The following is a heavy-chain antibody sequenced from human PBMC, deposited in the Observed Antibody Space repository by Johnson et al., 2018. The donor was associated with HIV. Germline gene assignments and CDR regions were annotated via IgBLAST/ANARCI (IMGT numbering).Heavy chain of an antibody. CDR1: GLTFSSYG. D-gene: IGHD6-6*01. Sequence: QVQLVESGGGVVQPGRSLRLSCAASGLTFSSYGMHWVRQAPGKGLEWVAVITYDGSNTYYADSVQGRFTISRDNSKNTLYLQMDCLRAEDTAVYYCAKGYSSSDAFDIWGQGTMVTVSS. CDR3: AKGYSSSDAFDI. J-gene: IGHJ3*02. V-gene: IGHV3-30*18. CDR2: ITYDGSNT.